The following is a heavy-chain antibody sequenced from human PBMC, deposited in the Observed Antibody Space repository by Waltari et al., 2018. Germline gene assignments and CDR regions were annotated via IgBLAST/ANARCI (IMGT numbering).Heavy chain of an antibody. CDR1: GGPISSYY. Sequence: QVQLQESGPGLVKPSETLSLTCTVPGGPISSYYWSWLRQPPGKGLEWIGYIYYSGSTNYNPSLKSRVTISVDTSKNQFSLKLSSVTAADTAVYYCARRKPYYTAMGLDYWGQGTLVTVSS. D-gene: IGHD5-18*01. V-gene: IGHV4-59*01. CDR3: ARRKPYYTAMGLDY. J-gene: IGHJ4*02. CDR2: IYYSGST.